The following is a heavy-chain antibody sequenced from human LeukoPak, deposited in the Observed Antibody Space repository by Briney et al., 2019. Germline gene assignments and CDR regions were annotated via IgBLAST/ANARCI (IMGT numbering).Heavy chain of an antibody. J-gene: IGHJ4*02. D-gene: IGHD3-22*01. CDR1: GFTFSSYW. CDR2: IKQDGDEK. CDR3: ARPRISSSGYYLDY. V-gene: IGHV3-7*05. Sequence: PGGSLRLSCAASGFTFSSYWMSWVRQAPGKGLEWVANIKQDGDEKSYVDSVKGRFTISRDSAKSSLYLQMNSLRAEDTAVYYSARPRISSSGYYLDYWCQGTLVTVSS.